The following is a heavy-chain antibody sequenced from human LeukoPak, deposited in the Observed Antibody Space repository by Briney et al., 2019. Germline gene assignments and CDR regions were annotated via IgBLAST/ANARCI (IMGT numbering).Heavy chain of an antibody. V-gene: IGHV4-38-2*01. Sequence: SETLSLTCAVSGYSLSSGYYWGWIRQPPGKGLEWTGSIFHSGSTYYNPSLKSRVTISVDTSKNHFSLELSSVTAADTAIYYCARVSPYGSGTGLFDYWGQGTLVTVSS. J-gene: IGHJ4*02. D-gene: IGHD3-10*01. CDR3: ARVSPYGSGTGLFDY. CDR1: GYSLSSGYY. CDR2: IFHSGST.